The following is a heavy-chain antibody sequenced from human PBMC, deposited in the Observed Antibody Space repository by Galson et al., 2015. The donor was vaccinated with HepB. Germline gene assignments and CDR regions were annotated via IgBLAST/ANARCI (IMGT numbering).Heavy chain of an antibody. Sequence: SVKVSCKASGYTFTSYAMHWVRQAPGQRLEWMGWINAGNGNTKYSQKFQGRVTITRDTSASTAYMELSSLRSEDTAAYYCARGREITGTTRPNWFDPWGQGTLVTVSS. V-gene: IGHV1-3*01. D-gene: IGHD1-7*01. CDR2: INAGNGNT. J-gene: IGHJ5*02. CDR3: ARGREITGTTRPNWFDP. CDR1: GYTFTSYA.